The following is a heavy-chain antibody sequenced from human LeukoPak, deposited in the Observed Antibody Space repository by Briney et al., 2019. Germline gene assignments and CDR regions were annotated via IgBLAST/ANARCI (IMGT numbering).Heavy chain of an antibody. Sequence: PGGSLRLSCAASGFTFSSYWMSWVRQAPGKGLEWVAVISYDGSNKYYADSVKGRSTISRDNSKNTLYLQMNSLRAEDTAVYYCARDRVRSGYDSGYYFDYWGQGTLVTVSS. D-gene: IGHD5-12*01. CDR2: ISYDGSNK. J-gene: IGHJ4*02. V-gene: IGHV3-30*03. CDR1: GFTFSSYW. CDR3: ARDRVRSGYDSGYYFDY.